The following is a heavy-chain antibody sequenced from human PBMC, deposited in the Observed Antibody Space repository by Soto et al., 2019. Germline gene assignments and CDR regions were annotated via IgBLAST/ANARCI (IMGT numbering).Heavy chain of an antibody. CDR2: IYYSGST. CDR3: ARRGYCSGGSCHEYYYFDY. V-gene: IGHV4-59*08. Sequence: SDTLSLTCTVHGLSITSYYWAWISQPPGMGLEWIGYIYYSGSTNYNPSLKSRVTISVATSKTQFSLKLSSVTAADTAVYYCARRGYCSGGSCHEYYYFDYWGQGTLVTVSS. CDR1: GLSITSYY. J-gene: IGHJ4*02. D-gene: IGHD2-15*01.